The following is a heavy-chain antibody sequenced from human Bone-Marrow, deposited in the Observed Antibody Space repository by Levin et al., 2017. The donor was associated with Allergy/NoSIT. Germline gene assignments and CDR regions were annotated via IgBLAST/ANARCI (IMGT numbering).Heavy chain of an antibody. Sequence: SGPTLVKPTQTLTLTCSFSGFSLTTYGVGVGWIRQPPGKALECLAVINWDDDKRYSPSLKSRLTITKDPSKNQVVLTMTNVDPMDTATYYCAHGIPNALDVWGQGTTITVSS. V-gene: IGHV2-5*02. CDR3: AHGIPNALDV. CDR1: GFSLTTYGVG. J-gene: IGHJ3*01. D-gene: IGHD2-21*01. CDR2: INWDDDK.